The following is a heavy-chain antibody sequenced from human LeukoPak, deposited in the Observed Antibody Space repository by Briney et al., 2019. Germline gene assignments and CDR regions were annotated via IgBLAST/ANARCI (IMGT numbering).Heavy chain of an antibody. Sequence: GGSLRLSCAASGFTFSSYEVNWVRQAPGKGLEWVSYISSSGSTIYYADSVKGRFTISRDNAKNSLYLQMNSLRAEDTAVYYCARGGGGSSWSYYYYGMDVWGKGTTVTVSS. J-gene: IGHJ6*04. CDR1: GFTFSSYE. CDR3: ARGGGGSSWSYYYYGMDV. CDR2: ISSSGSTI. V-gene: IGHV3-48*03. D-gene: IGHD6-13*01.